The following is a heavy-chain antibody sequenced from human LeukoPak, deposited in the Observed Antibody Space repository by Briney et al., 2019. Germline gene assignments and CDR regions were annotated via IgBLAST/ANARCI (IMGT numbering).Heavy chain of an antibody. CDR1: GYTFTSYG. D-gene: IGHD3-3*01. V-gene: IGHV1-18*01. J-gene: IGHJ4*02. CDR3: ARDTSSGDFSELDY. Sequence: ASVKVSCKASGYTFTSYGISWVRQAPGQGLEWMGWISAYNGSTNYAQKLQGRVTMTTDTSTSTAYMELRSLRSDDTAVYYCARDTSSGDFSELDYWGQGTLVTVSS. CDR2: ISAYNGST.